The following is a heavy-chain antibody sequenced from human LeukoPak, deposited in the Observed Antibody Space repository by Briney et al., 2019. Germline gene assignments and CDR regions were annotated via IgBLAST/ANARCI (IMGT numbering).Heavy chain of an antibody. V-gene: IGHV1-2*02. CDR2: INSNSGGT. CDR3: ARGRIHSWSNAFDI. J-gene: IGHJ3*02. D-gene: IGHD5-18*01. CDR1: GYTFIGHY. Sequence: VASVKVSCKASGYTFIGHYMHWVRQAPGQGLEWMGWINSNSGGTKYARKFQGSVIMTRDTSISTAYMELSRLKSDDTAVYYCARGRIHSWSNAFDIWGQGTTVTVSS.